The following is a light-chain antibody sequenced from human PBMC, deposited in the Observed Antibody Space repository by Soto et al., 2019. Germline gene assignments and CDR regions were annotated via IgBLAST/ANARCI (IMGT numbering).Light chain of an antibody. J-gene: IGKJ5*01. CDR1: QSVSSK. V-gene: IGKV3-15*01. CDR2: DAS. Sequence: EIVMTQSPATLSVSPGERATLSCRASQSVSSKLAWYQQKPGQAPRLLIYDASTRATGIPVRFSGSGSGTEFSLTISNLEPEDFAVYYCQQRSNWPANFGQGTRLEIK. CDR3: QQRSNWPAN.